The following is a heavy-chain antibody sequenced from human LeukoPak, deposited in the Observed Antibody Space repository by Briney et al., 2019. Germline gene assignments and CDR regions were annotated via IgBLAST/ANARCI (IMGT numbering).Heavy chain of an antibody. V-gene: IGHV1-8*01. CDR3: ARDSIRAKGWFDP. Sequence: VASVKVSCKASGYTFTSYDINWVRQATGQGLEWMGWMNPNSGNTGYAQKFQGRVTMTRNTSISTAYMELSSLRSEDTAEYYCARDSIRAKGWFDPWGQGTLVTVSS. D-gene: IGHD2/OR15-2a*01. CDR1: GYTFTSYD. CDR2: MNPNSGNT. J-gene: IGHJ5*02.